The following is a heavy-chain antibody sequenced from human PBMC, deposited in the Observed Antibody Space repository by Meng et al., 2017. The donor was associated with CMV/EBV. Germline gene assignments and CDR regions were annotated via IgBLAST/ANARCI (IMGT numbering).Heavy chain of an antibody. CDR1: YPFTPYG. Sequence: YPFTPYGITWVRQAPGQGLEWMGWISVSPGDTNYAQNLQDRLILTTDTSTNTAHMELRSLRSDDTALYYCTKLGRVGSSPQYNWFDTWGQGTLVTVSS. CDR3: TKLGRVGSSPQYNWFDT. J-gene: IGHJ5*02. D-gene: IGHD3-16*01. V-gene: IGHV1-18*01. CDR2: ISVSPGDT.